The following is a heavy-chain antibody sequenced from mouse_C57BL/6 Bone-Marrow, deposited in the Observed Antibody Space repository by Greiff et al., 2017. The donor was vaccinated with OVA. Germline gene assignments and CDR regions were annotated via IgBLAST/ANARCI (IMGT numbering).Heavy chain of an antibody. D-gene: IGHD2-1*01. Sequence: EVQVVESGGGLVKPGGSLKLSCAASGFTFSDYGMHWVRQAPEKGLEWVAYISSGSSTIYYADTVKGRFTISRDNAKNTLFLQMTSLRSEDTAMYYCARLYYGNPYYFDYWGQGTTLTVSS. CDR2: ISSGSSTI. J-gene: IGHJ2*01. CDR3: ARLYYGNPYYFDY. CDR1: GFTFSDYG. V-gene: IGHV5-17*01.